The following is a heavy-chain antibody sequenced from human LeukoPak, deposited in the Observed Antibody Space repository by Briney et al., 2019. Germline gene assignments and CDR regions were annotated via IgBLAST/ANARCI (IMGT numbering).Heavy chain of an antibody. CDR1: GFTFRSYW. V-gene: IGHV3-74*01. Sequence: GGSLRLSCATSGFTFRSYWMHWVRQAPGKGLVWVSRINGDGSSTSYADSVKGRFTISRDNARNSLYLQMNSLTAEDTAVYYCARDPYSGAYGDTYYYYMDVWGKGTTVTISS. J-gene: IGHJ6*03. CDR3: ARDPYSGAYGDTYYYYMDV. CDR2: INGDGSST. D-gene: IGHD1-26*01.